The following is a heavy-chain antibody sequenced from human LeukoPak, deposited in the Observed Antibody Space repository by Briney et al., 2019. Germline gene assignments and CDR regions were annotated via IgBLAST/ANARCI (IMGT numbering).Heavy chain of an antibody. J-gene: IGHJ4*02. CDR2: ISGSGGST. CDR1: GFTFSSYA. CDR3: AKSRITIIVVVQKQGGAFDY. Sequence: GGSLRLTCAASGFTFSSYAMSWVRQAPGKGLEWVSAISGSGGSTYYADSVKGRFTISRDNSKNTLYLQMNSLRAEDTAVYYCAKSRITIIVVVQKQGGAFDYWGQGTLVTVSS. V-gene: IGHV3-23*01. D-gene: IGHD3-22*01.